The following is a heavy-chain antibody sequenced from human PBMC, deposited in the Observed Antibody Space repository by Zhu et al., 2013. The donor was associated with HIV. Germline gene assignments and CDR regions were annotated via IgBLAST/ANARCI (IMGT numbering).Heavy chain of an antibody. CDR2: INPNSGST. V-gene: IGHV1-8*01. D-gene: IGHD2-2*01. CDR3: ARAGSCSSSTCTYYFYYYYMDV. J-gene: IGHJ6*03. Sequence: QVQLVQSGAEVKKPGASVKVSCKASGYSFTDNEINWVRQATGQGLEWMGWINPNSGSTGSAQKFQGRVSMTTDTSTSTAYMELRSLRSDDTAVYYCARAGSCSSSTCTYYFYYYYMDVWGKGTTVTVSS. CDR1: GYSFTDNE.